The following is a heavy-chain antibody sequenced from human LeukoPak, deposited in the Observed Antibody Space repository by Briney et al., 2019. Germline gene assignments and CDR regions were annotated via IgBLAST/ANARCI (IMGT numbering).Heavy chain of an antibody. CDR3: ARDARYCSAFDY. CDR2: IWYDGSNK. J-gene: IGHJ4*02. V-gene: IGHV3-33*08. CDR1: GFAFNTYT. Sequence: GGSLRLSCAASGFAFNTYTMHWVRQAPGKGLEWVAVIWYDGSNKYYADSVKGRFTISRDNSKNTLYLQMNSLRAEDTAVYYCARDARYCSAFDYWGQGTLVTVSS. D-gene: IGHD2-15*01.